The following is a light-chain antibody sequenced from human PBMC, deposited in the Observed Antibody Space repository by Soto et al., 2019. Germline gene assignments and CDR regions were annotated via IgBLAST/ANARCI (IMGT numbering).Light chain of an antibody. CDR2: GAS. J-gene: IGKJ5*01. CDR1: QSVSNY. CDR3: QQRQYWPPIT. Sequence: EIVLTHSPSTLSLSPGSRSNLSCRASQSVSNYLASYQQKPGQAPRLLSYGASNRATGIPDSFSGSGSATDFTLPISSLQPADFATYYCQQRQYWPPITFGQGTRLEIK. V-gene: IGKV3-11*01.